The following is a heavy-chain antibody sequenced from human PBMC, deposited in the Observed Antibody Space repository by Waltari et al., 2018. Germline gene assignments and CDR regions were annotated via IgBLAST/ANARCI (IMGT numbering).Heavy chain of an antibody. Sequence: VQLVESGGGLMQPGGSLRLSCAASGFSVRRTSMSWVRQAPGKGLEWVSLIYTDGTAYYADSVKGRFTISRDNSKNTLNLQMNSLRAEDTAVYYCTREDQGQPGGYWGQGTLVTVSS. CDR1: GFSVRRTS. CDR2: IYTDGTA. J-gene: IGHJ4*02. CDR3: TREDQGQPGGY. D-gene: IGHD2-2*01. V-gene: IGHV3-53*01.